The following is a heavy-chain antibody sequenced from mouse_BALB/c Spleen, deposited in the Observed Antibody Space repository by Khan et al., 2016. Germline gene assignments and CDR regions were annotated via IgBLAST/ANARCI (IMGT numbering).Heavy chain of an antibody. V-gene: IGHV1S137*01. D-gene: IGHD2-14*01. CDR1: GYTFTDYA. Sequence: QVQLKQSGPELVRPGVSVKISCKGSGYTFTDYAMHWVKQSHAKSLEWIGVISTYSGNTNYNQKFKGKATMTVDKSSSTAYMELARLTSEDSAIYYCARGTYDRYDVFDYWGQGTTLTVSS. CDR2: ISTYSGNT. CDR3: ARGTYDRYDVFDY. J-gene: IGHJ2*01.